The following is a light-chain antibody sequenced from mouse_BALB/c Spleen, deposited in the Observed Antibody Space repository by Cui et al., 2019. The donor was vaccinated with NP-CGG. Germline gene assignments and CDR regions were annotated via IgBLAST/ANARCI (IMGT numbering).Light chain of an antibody. J-gene: IGLJ1*01. Sequence: QAFVTQESALTTSPGETVTLTCRSSTGAVTTSNYANWVQEKPDHLFTGLIGGTNNRVPGVPARFSGSLIGDKAVLTITGAQTEDEAIYFCALWYTNHWVFGGGTKLTVL. CDR2: GTN. CDR3: ALWYTNHWV. CDR1: TGAVTTSNY. V-gene: IGLV1*01.